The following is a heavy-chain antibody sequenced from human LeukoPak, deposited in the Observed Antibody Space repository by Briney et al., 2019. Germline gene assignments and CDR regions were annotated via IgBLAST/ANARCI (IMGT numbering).Heavy chain of an antibody. D-gene: IGHD3-10*01. CDR1: GGSISSSSYY. V-gene: IGHV4-39*07. Sequence: KSSETLSLTCTVAGGSISSSSYYWGWIRQPPGKGLEWIGSIYYSGNTYYNPSVKSRVSVSVDTSKNQFSLKLTSVTAADTAMYYCAREYYGSATYLKCFYGMDVWGQGTTVTVSS. CDR3: AREYYGSATYLKCFYGMDV. J-gene: IGHJ6*02. CDR2: IYYSGNT.